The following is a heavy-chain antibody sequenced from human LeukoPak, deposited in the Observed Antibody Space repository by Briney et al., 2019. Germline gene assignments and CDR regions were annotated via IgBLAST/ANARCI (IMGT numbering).Heavy chain of an antibody. CDR2: IYPGDSDT. J-gene: IGHJ4*02. D-gene: IGHD3-3*01. CDR3: ARLGTIFGRRYYFDY. CDR1: GYSSTSYW. V-gene: IGHV5-51*01. Sequence: NSGESLKISCKGSGYSSTSYWIGWVRQMPGKGLEWMGIIYPGDSDTRYSPSFQGQVTISADKSISTAYLQWSSLKASDTAMYYCARLGTIFGRRYYFDYWGQGTLVTVSS.